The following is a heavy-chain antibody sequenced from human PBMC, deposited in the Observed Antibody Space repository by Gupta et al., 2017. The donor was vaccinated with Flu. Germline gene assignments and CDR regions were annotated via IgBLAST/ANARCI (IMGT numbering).Heavy chain of an antibody. Sequence: EVQLVESGGGLVQPGGSLRLSCGASGFSFGNYWMSWVRQAPGKGLEWVANINRDGSEKFYVDSVEGRLTVSRDNAKNSLYLQMNSLRAEDTAVYYCVRDITLAGAIYYFDYWGQGTLVTVSS. CDR2: INRDGSEK. D-gene: IGHD1-26*01. CDR1: GFSFGNYW. CDR3: VRDITLAGAIYYFDY. J-gene: IGHJ4*02. V-gene: IGHV3-7*01.